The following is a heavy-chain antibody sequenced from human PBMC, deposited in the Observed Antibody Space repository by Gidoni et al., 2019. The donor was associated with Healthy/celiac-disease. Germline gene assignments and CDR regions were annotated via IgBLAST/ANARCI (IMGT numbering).Heavy chain of an antibody. CDR2: ISSSGSTI. V-gene: IGHV3-48*03. J-gene: IGHJ4*02. Sequence: EVQLVESGGGLVQPGGSLRLSCAASGFTFSSSEMNWVRQAPGKGLEWVSYISSSGSTIYYADSVKGRFTISRDNAKNSLYLQMNSLRAEDTAVYYCARDLGPFSGWYRGPFDYWGQGTLVTVSS. CDR1: GFTFSSSE. D-gene: IGHD6-19*01. CDR3: ARDLGPFSGWYRGPFDY.